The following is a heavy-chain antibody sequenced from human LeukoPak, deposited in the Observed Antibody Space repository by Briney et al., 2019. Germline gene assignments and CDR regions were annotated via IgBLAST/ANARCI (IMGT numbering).Heavy chain of an antibody. Sequence: GGTLRLSCAASGFTFSSYGMSWVRQAPGKGLEWVSLISSSSYIYYADSVKGRFTISRDNAKNSLYLQMNSLRAEDTAVYYCARVQEDYYGSGSYYKDWGQGTLVTVSS. V-gene: IGHV3-21*01. D-gene: IGHD3-10*01. CDR3: ARVQEDYYGSGSYYKD. CDR1: GFTFSSYG. J-gene: IGHJ4*02. CDR2: ISSSSYI.